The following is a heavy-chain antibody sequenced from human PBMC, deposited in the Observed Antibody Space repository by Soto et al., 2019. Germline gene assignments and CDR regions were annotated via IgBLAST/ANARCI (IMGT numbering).Heavy chain of an antibody. Sequence: PGGSLRLSCAASGFTFSSYSMNWVRQAPGKGLEWVSYISSSSSTIYYADSVRGRFTISRDNAKNSLYLQMNSLRAEDTAVYYCAISKDYWGQGTLVTVSS. CDR1: GFTFSSYS. CDR2: ISSSSSTI. D-gene: IGHD4-4*01. J-gene: IGHJ4*02. V-gene: IGHV3-48*01. CDR3: AISKDY.